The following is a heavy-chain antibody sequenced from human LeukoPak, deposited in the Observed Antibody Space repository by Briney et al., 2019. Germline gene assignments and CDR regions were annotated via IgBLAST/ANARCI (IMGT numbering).Heavy chain of an antibody. Sequence: GGSLRLSCAASGFTFSSYAMHWVRQAPGKGLEWVAVISYDGSNKYYADSVKGRFTISRDNSKNTLYLQMNSLRAEDTAVYYCARGFRNYDFWSGYSAFDIWGQGTMVTVSS. CDR3: ARGFRNYDFWSGYSAFDI. V-gene: IGHV3-30*04. CDR1: GFTFSSYA. D-gene: IGHD3-3*01. J-gene: IGHJ3*02. CDR2: ISYDGSNK.